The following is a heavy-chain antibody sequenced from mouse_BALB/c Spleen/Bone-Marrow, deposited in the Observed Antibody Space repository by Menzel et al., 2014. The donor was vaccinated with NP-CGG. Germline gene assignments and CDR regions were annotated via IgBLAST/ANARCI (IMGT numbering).Heavy chain of an antibody. Sequence: EVKLVESGGGSVQPGDSLRLSCATSGFTFTDYYMSWVRQPPGKALEWLGFIRNKAKGYTTDYSASVKGRFTISRDNSQRILYLQMNTLRAEDSATHYCARDENVGIYWYFDVWGAGTTVIVSS. CDR3: ARDENVGIYWYFDV. CDR2: IRNKAKGYTT. CDR1: GFTFTDYY. J-gene: IGHJ1*01. V-gene: IGHV7-3*02.